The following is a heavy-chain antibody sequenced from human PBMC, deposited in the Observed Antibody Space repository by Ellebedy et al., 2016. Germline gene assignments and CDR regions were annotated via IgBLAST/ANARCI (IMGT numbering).Heavy chain of an antibody. CDR3: EKARDGNSLAVAGQ. CDR1: GFTFSSYA. Sequence: GESLKISXAASGFTFSSYAMSWVRQAPGKGLEWVSSISVSGGSTYYADSVKGRFTISRDNSQNMLYLQMSSLGAEDTALYYCEKARDGNSLAVAGQWGQGTPVTVSS. V-gene: IGHV3-23*01. J-gene: IGHJ4*02. CDR2: ISVSGGST. D-gene: IGHD6-13*01.